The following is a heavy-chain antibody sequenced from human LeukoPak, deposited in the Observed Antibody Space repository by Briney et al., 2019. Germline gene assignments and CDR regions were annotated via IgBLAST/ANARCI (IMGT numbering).Heavy chain of an antibody. D-gene: IGHD3-10*01. CDR2: ISSSGSTI. V-gene: IGHV3-48*03. J-gene: IGHJ3*02. CDR1: GFTFSSYE. CDR3: ARDLNREGMGI. Sequence: GGSLRLSCAASGFTFSSYEMNWFRQAPGKGLEWVSYISSSGSTIYYADSVKGRFTISRDNAKNSLYLQMNSLRAEDTAVYYCARDLNREGMGIWGQGTMVTVSS.